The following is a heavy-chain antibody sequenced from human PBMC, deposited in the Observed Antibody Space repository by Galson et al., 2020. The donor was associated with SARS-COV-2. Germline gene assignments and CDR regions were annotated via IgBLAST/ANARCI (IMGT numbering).Heavy chain of an antibody. D-gene: IGHD2-2*01. Sequence: GESLKISCAASGITFSIYTMHWVRQAPGKGLEWVAVISSDGSNKDYADSVKGRFTISRDNSKNTLFLQMNSLRAEDTAVFYCAGDSRVGVPAAMHYSYYYGMDVWGRGTTVTVSS. CDR2: ISSDGSNK. CDR3: AGDSRVGVPAAMHYSYYYGMDV. J-gene: IGHJ6*02. V-gene: IGHV3-30-3*01. CDR1: GITFSIYT.